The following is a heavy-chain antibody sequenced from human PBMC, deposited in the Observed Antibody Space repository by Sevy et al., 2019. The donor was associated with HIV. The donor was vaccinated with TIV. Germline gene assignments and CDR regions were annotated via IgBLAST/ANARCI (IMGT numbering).Heavy chain of an antibody. CDR3: AKDRVDCSGGTCYSGAVSPFES. CDR1: GFIFNNYD. Sequence: GGSLRLSCAASGFIFNNYDMYWIRQAPGKGLEWVATVSYDGADKDYADIVKGRFTSSRDSSRSMLYLQMSSLRPEDTGVYFCAKDRVDCSGGTCYSGAVSPFESWGQGTLVTVSS. J-gene: IGHJ4*02. V-gene: IGHV3-30*18. CDR2: VSYDGADK. D-gene: IGHD2-15*01.